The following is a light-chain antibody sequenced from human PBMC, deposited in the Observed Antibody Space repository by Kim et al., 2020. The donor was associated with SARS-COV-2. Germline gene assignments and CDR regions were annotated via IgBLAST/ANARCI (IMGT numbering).Light chain of an antibody. CDR3: MQGTHWPYT. Sequence: QPASISCRSSQSLLYRNGDTYLNWFHQRPGQSPRRLIYRVSDRDSGVPDRFSGSGSGTDFTLRISRVEAEDVGVYYCMQGTHWPYTFGQGTKLEI. J-gene: IGKJ2*01. CDR1: QSLLYRNGDTY. V-gene: IGKV2-30*01. CDR2: RVS.